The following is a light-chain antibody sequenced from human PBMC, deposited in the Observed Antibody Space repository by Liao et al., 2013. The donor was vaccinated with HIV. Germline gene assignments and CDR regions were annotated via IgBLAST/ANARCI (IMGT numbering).Light chain of an antibody. CDR3: QAWDSSTGV. Sequence: SYELTRPPSVSVSPGQTASITCSGRTLGDKYVCWYQQRPGQSPVLVMYQDTKRPSGIPERMSGSKSGNTATLTISGTQAMDEADYYCQAWDSSTGVFGGGTKLTVL. CDR1: TLGDKY. J-gene: IGLJ3*02. V-gene: IGLV3-1*01. CDR2: QDT.